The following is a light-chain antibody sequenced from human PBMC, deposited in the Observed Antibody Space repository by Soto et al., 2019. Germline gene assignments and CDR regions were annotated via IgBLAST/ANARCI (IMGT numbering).Light chain of an antibody. Sequence: QSALTQPASVSGSPGQSITISCTGTSSDVGSYNLVSWYQQHPGKAPKLMIYEVNKRPSGVSNRFSGSKSGSTASLTISGLQGEDEADYYCCSYVGSSTYVFGTGTQLTVL. CDR1: SSDVGSYNL. J-gene: IGLJ1*01. CDR3: CSYVGSSTYV. V-gene: IGLV2-23*02. CDR2: EVN.